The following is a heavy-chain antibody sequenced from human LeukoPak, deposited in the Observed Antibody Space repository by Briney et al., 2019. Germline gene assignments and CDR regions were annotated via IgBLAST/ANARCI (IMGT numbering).Heavy chain of an antibody. CDR3: AKHKSTSSHYHFDY. CDR1: GFTFTSYA. D-gene: IGHD2-2*01. V-gene: IGHV3-23*01. J-gene: IGHJ4*02. Sequence: GGSLRLSCAASGFTFTSYAMSWVRQAPGKGLEWVSTITGSGGSTYYADSVKGRFTLSRDNSKNTLYLQMNSLRAEDTAVFYCAKHKSTSSHYHFDYWGQGTLVTVSS. CDR2: ITGSGGST.